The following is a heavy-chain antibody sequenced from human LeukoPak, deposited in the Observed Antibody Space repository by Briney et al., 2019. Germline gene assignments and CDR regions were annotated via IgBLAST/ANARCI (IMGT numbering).Heavy chain of an antibody. Sequence: GGALSLSCAASGFSFRSYWMRWVRQAPGKGLEWVANIKLDGWEKYYLDSVKGRFTISRDNAKNSLYLQMNSLRAEDTAVYYCARDLDTIIVVVPRLGYFQHWGQGTLVTVSS. D-gene: IGHD3-22*01. CDR2: IKLDGWEK. V-gene: IGHV3-7*01. CDR3: ARDLDTIIVVVPRLGYFQH. CDR1: GFSFRSYW. J-gene: IGHJ1*01.